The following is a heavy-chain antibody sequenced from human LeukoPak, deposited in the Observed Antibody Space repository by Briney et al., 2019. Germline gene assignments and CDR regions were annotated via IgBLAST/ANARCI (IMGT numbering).Heavy chain of an antibody. V-gene: IGHV3-48*04. CDR2: ISSSSSTI. D-gene: IGHD3-22*01. CDR1: GFTFSSYS. CDR3: ARVFSYYYDSSGYI. J-gene: IGHJ4*02. Sequence: GSLRLSCAASGFTFSSYSMNWVRQAPGKGLEWVSYISSSSSTIYYADSVRGRFTISRDNAKNSLYLQMNSLRAEDTAVYYCARVFSYYYDSSGYIWGQGTLVTVSS.